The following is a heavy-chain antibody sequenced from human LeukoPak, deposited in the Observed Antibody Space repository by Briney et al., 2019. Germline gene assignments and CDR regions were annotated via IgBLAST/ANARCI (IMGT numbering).Heavy chain of an antibody. Sequence: SETLSLTCTVSGGSISSGDYYWSWIRQPPGKGLEWIGYIYYSGSTNYNPSLKSRVTISVDTSKNQFSLKLSSVTAADTAVYYCARDTIPGIAVAGTSYYYYGMDVWGQGTTVTVSS. V-gene: IGHV4-61*08. D-gene: IGHD6-19*01. CDR2: IYYSGST. CDR3: ARDTIPGIAVAGTSYYYYGMDV. J-gene: IGHJ6*02. CDR1: GGSISSGDYY.